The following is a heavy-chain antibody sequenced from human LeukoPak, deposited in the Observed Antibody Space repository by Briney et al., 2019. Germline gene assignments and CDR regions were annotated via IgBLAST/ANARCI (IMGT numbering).Heavy chain of an antibody. CDR3: ASIDGQLYYYYGVDV. Sequence: GGSLRLSCAASGFTFSSYSMNWVRQAPGKGLEWVSSISSSSSYIYYADSVKGRFTISRDNAKNSLYLQMNSLRAEDTAVYYCASIDGQLYYYYGVDVWGKGTTVTVSS. CDR2: ISSSSSYI. CDR1: GFTFSSYS. D-gene: IGHD5-24*01. J-gene: IGHJ6*04. V-gene: IGHV3-21*01.